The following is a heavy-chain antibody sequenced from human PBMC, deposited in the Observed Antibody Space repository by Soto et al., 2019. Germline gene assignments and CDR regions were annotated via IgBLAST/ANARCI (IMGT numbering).Heavy chain of an antibody. D-gene: IGHD3-10*01. CDR3: AKNYYFHC. J-gene: IGHJ4*02. V-gene: IGHV3-23*01. CDR2: INRNGGSA. CDR1: GFTFSSYA. Sequence: EVQLLDSGGGLVQPGGSLRLSCEASGFTFSSYAMSWVRQAPGKGLEWVSSINRNGGSANYADSVKGRFTISRDDSKNILSLQMNSLRAEDTAIYYCAKNYYFHCWGQGTLVTVSS.